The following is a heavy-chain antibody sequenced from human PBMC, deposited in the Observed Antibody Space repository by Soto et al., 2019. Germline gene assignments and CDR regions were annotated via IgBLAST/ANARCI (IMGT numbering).Heavy chain of an antibody. CDR1: GFTFRRNN. V-gene: IGHV3-21*01. CDR3: VRGVDDEDVAAAPWFFFVN. Sequence: GKSLRLSCAASGFTFRRNNMNWARQAPGKGLEWVASISSSGDYLYYADSVKGRFIISIDNFQNSLFLQMNNLRADDTAVYYCVRGVDDEDVAAAPWFFFVNWGQGT. D-gene: IGHD6-25*01. J-gene: IGHJ4*02. CDR2: ISSSGDYL.